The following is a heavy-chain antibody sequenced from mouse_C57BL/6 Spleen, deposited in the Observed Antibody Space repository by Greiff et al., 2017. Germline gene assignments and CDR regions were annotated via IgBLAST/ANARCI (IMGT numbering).Heavy chain of an antibody. CDR3: RGGYPWFAD. J-gene: IGHJ3*01. D-gene: IGHD2-14*01. CDR1: GFTFTNYW. CDR2: IRLKSDNYAT. V-gene: IGHV6-3*01. Sequence: EVQVVESGGGLVQPGGSMKLSCVASGFTFTNYWMNWVRQSPEKGLEWVAQIRLKSDNYATHYADSVKGRFTISRDDSKSSVYLQMNNLRADDTGIYYCRGGYPWFADWGQGPLVTVAA.